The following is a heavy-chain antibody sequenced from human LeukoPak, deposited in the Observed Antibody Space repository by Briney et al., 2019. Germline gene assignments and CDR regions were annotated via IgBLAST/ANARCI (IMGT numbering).Heavy chain of an antibody. D-gene: IGHD2-15*01. CDR2: NSGGST. CDR1: GFTVSSNY. CDR3: ARGRRYCSGGSCYSKANYYYYYMDV. V-gene: IGHV3-53*01. Sequence: PGGSLRLSCAASGFTVSSNYMNWVRQAPGKGLEWVSVNSGGSTYYADSVKGRFTISRDNSKNTLYLQINSLRAEDTAVYYCARGRRYCSGGSCYSKANYYYYYMDVWGKGTTVTISS. J-gene: IGHJ6*03.